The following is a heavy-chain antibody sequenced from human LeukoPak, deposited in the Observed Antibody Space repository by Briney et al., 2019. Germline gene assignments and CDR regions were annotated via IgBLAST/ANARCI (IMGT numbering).Heavy chain of an antibody. V-gene: IGHV4-31*03. D-gene: IGHD3-16*01. CDR1: GGSISSGGYY. CDR3: ARDGVYYGMDV. Sequence: PSETLSLTCTLSGGSISSGGYYWSWIRQHPGKGLEWIGYIYYSGSTYYNPSLKSRVTISVDTSKNQFSLKLSSVTAADTAVYYCARDGVYYGMDVWGQGTTVTVSS. J-gene: IGHJ6*02. CDR2: IYYSGST.